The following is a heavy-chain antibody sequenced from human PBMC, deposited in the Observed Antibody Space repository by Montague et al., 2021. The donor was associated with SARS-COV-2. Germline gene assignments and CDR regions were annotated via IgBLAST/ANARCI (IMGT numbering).Heavy chain of an antibody. CDR3: ARHYSATLPAVY. D-gene: IGHD2-15*01. CDR1: GGSISSSY. J-gene: IGHJ4*02. V-gene: IGHV4-59*08. CDR2: ISDSGST. Sequence: SETLSLTCTVSGGSISSSYWSWLRQPPGKGLESIGYISDSGSTNYNPSLTSRVTMSVDTSKNQFSLKVTSVTAADTAVYYCARHYSATLPAVYWGQGTLVTVSS.